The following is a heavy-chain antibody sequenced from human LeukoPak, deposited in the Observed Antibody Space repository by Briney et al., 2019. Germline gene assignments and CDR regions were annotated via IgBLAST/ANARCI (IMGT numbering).Heavy chain of an antibody. V-gene: IGHV4-39*01. CDR1: GGSISTRSYY. J-gene: IGHJ4*02. CDR3: ATHSSGSYYFYH. Sequence: SETLSLTCTVSGGSISTRSYYWGWIRQPPGKGLEWIGSVYYSGSTYYNPSLKSRVTISVDTSKNQFSRKLSSVTTAHTAGVFCATHSSGSYYFYHPGPGTLVTVSS. CDR2: VYYSGST. D-gene: IGHD6-19*01.